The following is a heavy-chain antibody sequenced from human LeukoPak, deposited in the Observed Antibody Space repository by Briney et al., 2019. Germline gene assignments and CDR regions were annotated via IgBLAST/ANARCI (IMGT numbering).Heavy chain of an antibody. J-gene: IGHJ5*02. CDR2: IYHSGST. Sequence: SETLSLTCAVSGYSISSGYYWGWIRQPPGKGLEWIGSIYHSGSTYYNPSLKSRVTISVDTSKNQFSLKLSSVTAADTAVYYCARHGEDIVVVPAAIMYGWLDPWGQGTLVTVSS. CDR3: ARHGEDIVVVPAAIMYGWLDP. CDR1: GYSISSGYY. D-gene: IGHD2-2*02. V-gene: IGHV4-38-2*01.